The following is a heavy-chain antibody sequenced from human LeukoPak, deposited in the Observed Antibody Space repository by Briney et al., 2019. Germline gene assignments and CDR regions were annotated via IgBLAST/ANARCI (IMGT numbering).Heavy chain of an antibody. D-gene: IGHD3-22*01. CDR2: IYSGGST. Sequence: GGSLRLSCAASGFTVSSNYMSWVRQAPGKGLEWVSVIYSGGSTYYADSVKGRFTISRGNSKNTLYLQMNSLRAEDTAVYYCASGGGYYDSSGYPYNWFDPWGQGTLVTVSS. V-gene: IGHV3-53*01. CDR3: ASGGGYYDSSGYPYNWFDP. J-gene: IGHJ5*02. CDR1: GFTVSSNY.